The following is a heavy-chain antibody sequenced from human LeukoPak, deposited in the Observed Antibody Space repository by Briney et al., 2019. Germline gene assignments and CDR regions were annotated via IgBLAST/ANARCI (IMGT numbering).Heavy chain of an antibody. J-gene: IGHJ4*02. CDR2: INPNSGGT. CDR3: ARGPRVRGVIISAYGY. CDR1: GYTFTSYA. D-gene: IGHD3-10*01. Sequence: PRASVKVSCKASGYTFTSYAMNWVRQAPGQGLEWMGWINPNSGGTNYAQKFQGRVTMTRDTSISTAYMELSRLRSDDTAVYYCARGPRVRGVIISAYGYWGQGTLVTVSS. V-gene: IGHV1-2*02.